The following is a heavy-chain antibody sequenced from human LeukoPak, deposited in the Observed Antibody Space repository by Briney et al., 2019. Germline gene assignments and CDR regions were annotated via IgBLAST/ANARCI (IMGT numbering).Heavy chain of an antibody. J-gene: IGHJ4*02. CDR1: GFTFSSYW. V-gene: IGHV3-7*01. D-gene: IGHD3-22*01. Sequence: GGSLRLSCAASGFTFSSYWMTWVRQTPGKGLEWVANIKHDGSEKYYVDSVKGRFTISRDNAKNSLYLQMNSLRAEDTAVYYCSAGYDTPYWGQGTQVTVSS. CDR2: IKHDGSEK. CDR3: SAGYDTPY.